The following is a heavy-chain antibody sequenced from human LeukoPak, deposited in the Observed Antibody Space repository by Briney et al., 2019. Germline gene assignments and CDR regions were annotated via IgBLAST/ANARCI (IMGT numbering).Heavy chain of an antibody. Sequence: ASVKVSCKASGGTFISYAISWVRQAPGQGLEWMGRIIPIFGTANYAQKFQGRVTITTDESTSTAYMELSSLRSEDTAVYYCAGPNYYDSSGYPQTEYFQHWGQGTLVTVSS. CDR2: IIPIFGTA. D-gene: IGHD3-22*01. J-gene: IGHJ1*01. CDR3: AGPNYYDSSGYPQTEYFQH. CDR1: GGTFISYA. V-gene: IGHV1-69*05.